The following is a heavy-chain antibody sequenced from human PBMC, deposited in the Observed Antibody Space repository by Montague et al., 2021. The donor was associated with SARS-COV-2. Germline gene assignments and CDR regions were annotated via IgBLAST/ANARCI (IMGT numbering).Heavy chain of an antibody. V-gene: IGHV4-34*01. Sequence: SETLSLTCAVYGGSFSGYYWNWIRQPPGKGLEWIGEINHSGSTNCNPSLKSRVTISVDTSNNQFSLKLTSVTAADTAVYYCARGPTNNIGMVDTRLDYWGQGTLVTVSS. D-gene: IGHD5-12*01. CDR2: INHSGST. J-gene: IGHJ4*02. CDR3: ARGPTNNIGMVDTRLDY. CDR1: GGSFSGYY.